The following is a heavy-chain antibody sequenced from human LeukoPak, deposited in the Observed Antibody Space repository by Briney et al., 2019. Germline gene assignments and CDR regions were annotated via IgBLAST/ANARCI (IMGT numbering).Heavy chain of an antibody. V-gene: IGHV4-31*03. CDR1: GGSISSGGYY. Sequence: PSGTLSLTCTVSGGSISSGGYYWSWIRQHPGKGLEWIGYIYYSGSTYYNPSLKSRVTISVDTSKNQFSLKLSSVTAADTAVYYCARDSDYGAPHAFDIWGQGTMVTVSS. CDR3: ARDSDYGAPHAFDI. CDR2: IYYSGST. D-gene: IGHD4-17*01. J-gene: IGHJ3*02.